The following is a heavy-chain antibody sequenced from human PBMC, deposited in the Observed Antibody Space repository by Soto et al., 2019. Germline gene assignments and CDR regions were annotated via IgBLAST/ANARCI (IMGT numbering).Heavy chain of an antibody. J-gene: IGHJ5*02. CDR1: GGSFSGYY. D-gene: IGHD6-13*01. CDR3: AKGGQQLVSRSWFDP. Sequence: SETLSLTCAVYGGSFSGYYWSWIRQPPGKGLEWIGEINHSGSTNYNPSLKSRVTISVDTSKNQFSLKLSSVTAADTAVYYCAKGGQQLVSRSWFDPWGQGTLVTVSS. V-gene: IGHV4-34*01. CDR2: INHSGST.